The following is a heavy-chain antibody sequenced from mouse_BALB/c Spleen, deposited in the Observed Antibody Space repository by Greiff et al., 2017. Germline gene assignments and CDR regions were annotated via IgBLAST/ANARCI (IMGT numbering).Heavy chain of an antibody. D-gene: IGHD2-1*01. CDR3: ARSYGNYADFFAY. J-gene: IGHJ3*01. Sequence: EVQLVESGAGLVKPGGSLKLSCAASGFTFSSYAMSWVRQTPEKRLEWVASISSGGSTYYPDSVKGRFTISRDNARNILYLQMSSLRSEDTAMYYCARSYGNYADFFAYWGQGTLVTVSA. CDR1: GFTFSSYA. V-gene: IGHV5-6-5*01. CDR2: ISSGGST.